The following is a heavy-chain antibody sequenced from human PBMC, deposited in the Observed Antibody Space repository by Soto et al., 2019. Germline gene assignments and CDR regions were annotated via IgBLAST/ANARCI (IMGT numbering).Heavy chain of an antibody. J-gene: IGHJ6*02. CDR1: GGSISSYY. V-gene: IGHV4-59*01. Sequence: LSLTCTVSGGSISSYYWSWIRQPPGKGLEWIGYIYYSGSTNYNPSLKSRVTISVDTSKNQFSLKLSSVTAADTAVYYCARSGRLHNYGMDVWGQGTTVTVSS. CDR2: IYYSGST. CDR3: ARSGRLHNYGMDV. D-gene: IGHD4-4*01.